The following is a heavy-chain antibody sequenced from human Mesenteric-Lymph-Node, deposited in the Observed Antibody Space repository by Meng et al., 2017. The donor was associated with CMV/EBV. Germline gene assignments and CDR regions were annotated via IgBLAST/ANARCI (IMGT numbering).Heavy chain of an antibody. CDR3: ARDSSWYFNYFDY. V-gene: IGHV3-21*01. CDR2: ISSSSSYI. Sequence: GGSLRLSCAASGFTFSTYAMTWVRQTPGKGLEWVSSISSSSSYIYYADSVKGRFTISRDNAKNSLYLQMNSLRAEDTAVYYCARDSSWYFNYFDYWGQGTLVTVSS. J-gene: IGHJ4*02. D-gene: IGHD6-13*01. CDR1: GFTFSTYA.